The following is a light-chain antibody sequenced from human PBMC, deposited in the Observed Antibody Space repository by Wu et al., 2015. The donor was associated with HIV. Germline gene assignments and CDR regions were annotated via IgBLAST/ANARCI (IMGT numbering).Light chain of an antibody. CDR3: QHYGNSPGLT. J-gene: IGKJ4*01. CDR2: GAS. CDR1: QSVRNNY. Sequence: EIVLTQSPGTLPLSPGERATLACRASQSVRNNYLAWYQQKPGQAPRLLIYGASSRATGVPDRFSGSGSGTDFTLTISRLEAEDFAVYYCQHYGNSPGLTFGGGTKVEIK. V-gene: IGKV3-20*01.